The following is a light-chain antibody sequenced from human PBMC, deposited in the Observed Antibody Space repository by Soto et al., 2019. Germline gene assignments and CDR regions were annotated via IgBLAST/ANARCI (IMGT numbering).Light chain of an antibody. V-gene: IGKV4-1*01. J-gene: IGKJ4*01. CDR3: QQYYSTPLT. Sequence: DIVLTPSPDSLAVSLGERATINCKSSQSVLYSSNNKNYLAWYQQKPGQPPKLLIYWASTRESGVPYRFSGSGSGADFTLTISSLQAEDEAVYYCQQYYSTPLTFGGGTKVDIK. CDR2: WAS. CDR1: QSVLYSSNNKNY.